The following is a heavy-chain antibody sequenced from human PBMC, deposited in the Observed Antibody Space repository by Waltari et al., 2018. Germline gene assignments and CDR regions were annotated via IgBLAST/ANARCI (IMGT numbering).Heavy chain of an antibody. CDR2: INHSGST. Sequence: QVQLQQWGAGLLKPSETLSLTCAVYGGSFSGYYWSWIRQPPGKGLEWIGEINHSGSTNYNPSLKSRVTISVDTSKNQFSLKLSSVTAADTAVYYCARDGWFGELLLNLPLCYWGQGTLVTVSS. V-gene: IGHV4-34*01. J-gene: IGHJ4*02. CDR1: GGSFSGYY. D-gene: IGHD3-10*01. CDR3: ARDGWFGELLLNLPLCY.